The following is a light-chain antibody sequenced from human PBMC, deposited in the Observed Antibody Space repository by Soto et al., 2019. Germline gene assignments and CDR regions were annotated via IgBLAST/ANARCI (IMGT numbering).Light chain of an antibody. CDR2: AAS. CDR1: ESIDNW. CDR3: QQYHTDWT. V-gene: IGKV1-5*01. Sequence: DIQVTQSPSTLSASVGDAVTITFRASESIDNWLAWYQQKPGKAPKLLIFAASTLVRGVPSKFSGRGSGTEFSVTISSLQADDFATYYCQQYHTDWTFGQGTKVDIK. J-gene: IGKJ1*01.